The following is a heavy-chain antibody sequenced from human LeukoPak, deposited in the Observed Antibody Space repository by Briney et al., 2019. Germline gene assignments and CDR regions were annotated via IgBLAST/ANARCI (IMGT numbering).Heavy chain of an antibody. CDR2: ISGSGGST. J-gene: IGHJ4*02. CDR1: GFTFSSYA. CDR3: ASTIGWEPNGGYYFDY. Sequence: GGSLRLSCAASGFTFSSYAMSWVRQAPGKGLEWVSAISGSGGSTYYADSVKGRFTISGDNSKNTLYLQKNSLRAEDTAVYYCASTIGWEPNGGYYFDYWGQGTLDTVSS. D-gene: IGHD1-26*01. V-gene: IGHV3-23*01.